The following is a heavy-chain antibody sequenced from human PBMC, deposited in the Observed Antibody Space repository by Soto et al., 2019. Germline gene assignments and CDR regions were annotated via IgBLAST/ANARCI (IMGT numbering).Heavy chain of an antibody. V-gene: IGHV1-46*01. CDR1: GYTFSDCR. Sequence: ASVKVSCKASGYTFSDCRMHWVRQAPGQGLEWMGIINPSGGATTYAQKFQGRVTMTRDTSTSTVYMDLSSLTSEDTAVYYCARDGPHRWIDYWGQGTMVTVSS. CDR2: INPSGGAT. J-gene: IGHJ4*02. CDR3: ARDGPHRWIDY.